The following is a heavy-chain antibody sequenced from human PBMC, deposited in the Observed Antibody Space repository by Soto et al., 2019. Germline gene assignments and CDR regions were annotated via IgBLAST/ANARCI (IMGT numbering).Heavy chain of an antibody. V-gene: IGHV3-48*03. CDR1: GFTFSSYE. CDR2: ISSSGSTI. Sequence: EVQLVESGGGLVQPGGSLRLSCAASGFTFSSYEMNWVRQAPGKGLEWGSYISSSGSTIYYADSVKGRFTISRDNAKNSLYLQMNSLRAEDTAVYYCARALYGDYPQGYYFDYWGQGTMVTVSS. J-gene: IGHJ4*02. D-gene: IGHD4-17*01. CDR3: ARALYGDYPQGYYFDY.